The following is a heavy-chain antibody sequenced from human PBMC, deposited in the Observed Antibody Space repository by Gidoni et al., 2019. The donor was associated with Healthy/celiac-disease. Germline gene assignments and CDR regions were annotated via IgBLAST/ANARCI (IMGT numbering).Heavy chain of an antibody. CDR1: GFTFSNYW. J-gene: IGHJ3*02. Sequence: GESGGGLVQPGGSLRLSCAASGFTFSNYWMSWVRQTPGKGLEWVANIKHDGSEKFYVDSVKGRFTISRDNAKNSVYLRMNSLRAEDTAVYYCARDFKDTYYYGSGSYGDAFDIWGQGTMVTVSS. D-gene: IGHD3-10*01. V-gene: IGHV3-7*03. CDR2: IKHDGSEK. CDR3: ARDFKDTYYYGSGSYGDAFDI.